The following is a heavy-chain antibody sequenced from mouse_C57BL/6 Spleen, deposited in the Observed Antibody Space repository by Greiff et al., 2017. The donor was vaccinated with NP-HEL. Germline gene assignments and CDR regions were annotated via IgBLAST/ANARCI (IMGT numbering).Heavy chain of an antibody. J-gene: IGHJ4*01. Sequence: DVKLVESGGGLVQPKGSLKLSCAASGFTFNTYAMHWVRQAPGKGLEWVARIRRKSSNYATYYADSVKDRFTISRDDSQSMLYLQMNNLKTEDTAMYYCVRVNDGYPYYAMDYWGQGTSVTVSS. D-gene: IGHD2-3*01. CDR1: GFTFNTYA. V-gene: IGHV10-3*01. CDR3: VRVNDGYPYYAMDY. CDR2: IRRKSSNYAT.